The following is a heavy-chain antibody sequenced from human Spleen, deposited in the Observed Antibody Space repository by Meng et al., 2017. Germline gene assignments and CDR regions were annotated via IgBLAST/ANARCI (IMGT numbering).Heavy chain of an antibody. CDR3: TRTPRDWCIDY. D-gene: IGHD3/OR15-3a*01. CDR2: MYRSNGYT. Sequence: VRRVELGRGWNKLGGSVTVSCEASGYTFTCYDMNWVRQAHGQGLEWMGWMYRSNGYTGYAQKFQGRVTMTRNTSISTAYMKLSSLRSEDTAVYFWTRTPRDWCIDYWGQGTLVTVSS. CDR1: GYTFTCYD. V-gene: IGHV1-8*01. J-gene: IGHJ4*02.